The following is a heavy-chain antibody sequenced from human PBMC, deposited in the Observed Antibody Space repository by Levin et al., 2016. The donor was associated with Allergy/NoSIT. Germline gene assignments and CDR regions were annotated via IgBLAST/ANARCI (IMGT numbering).Heavy chain of an antibody. CDR3: AREKRGTSKSFNWIDP. Sequence: SETLSLTCVVSGGSISSVVSSGTYSWSWIRQPPGKGLEWIGHIYYLGRTGRTIYNPSLERRVTISLERSKNQFSLKLTSVTPADTAVYFCAREKRGTSKSFNWIDPWGQGALVTVSS. CDR1: GGSISSVVSSGTYS. J-gene: IGHJ5*02. D-gene: IGHD1-1*01. CDR2: IYYLGRTGRT. V-gene: IGHV4-30-2*01.